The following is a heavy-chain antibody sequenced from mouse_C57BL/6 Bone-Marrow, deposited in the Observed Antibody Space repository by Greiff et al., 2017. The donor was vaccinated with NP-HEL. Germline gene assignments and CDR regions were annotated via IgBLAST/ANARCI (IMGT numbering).Heavy chain of an antibody. CDR1: GFTFSDYG. J-gene: IGHJ2*01. Sequence: DVKLVESGGGLVKPGGSLKLSCAASGFTFSDYGMHWVRQAPEKGLEWVAYISSGSSTIYYADTVKGRFTISRDNAKNTLFLQMTSLRSEDTAMYYCARSTTVDFDYWGQGTTLTVSS. D-gene: IGHD1-1*01. CDR2: ISSGSSTI. V-gene: IGHV5-17*01. CDR3: ARSTTVDFDY.